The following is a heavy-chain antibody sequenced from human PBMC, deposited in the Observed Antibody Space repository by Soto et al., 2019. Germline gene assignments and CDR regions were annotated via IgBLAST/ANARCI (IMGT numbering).Heavy chain of an antibody. CDR1: GFTFSSYG. D-gene: IGHD3-16*01. J-gene: IGHJ4*02. CDR2: IWYDGSNK. CDR3: ARAIRAYRRLNYCDY. V-gene: IGHV3-33*01. Sequence: GGSLRLSCAASGFTFSSYGMHWVRQAPGKGLEWVAVIWYDGSNKYYADSVKGRFTISRDNSKNTLYLQMNSLRAEDTAVYYCARAIRAYRRLNYCDYWGQGTLFTVSS.